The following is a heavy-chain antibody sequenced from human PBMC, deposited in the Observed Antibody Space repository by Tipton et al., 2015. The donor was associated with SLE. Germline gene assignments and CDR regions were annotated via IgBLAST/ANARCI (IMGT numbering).Heavy chain of an antibody. CDR1: GASISDGAYY. D-gene: IGHD4-11*01. V-gene: IGHV4-31*03. CDR3: ARKGGATVTTGY. J-gene: IGHJ4*02. CDR2: ISHTGNT. Sequence: TLSLTCTVSGASISDGAYYWSWIRQHQGKGLEYIGYISHTGNTYSKPSLKSRVVMSLDTSKNQFSLKLSSVTAADTAVYYCARKGGATVTTGYWGQGTLVTVSS.